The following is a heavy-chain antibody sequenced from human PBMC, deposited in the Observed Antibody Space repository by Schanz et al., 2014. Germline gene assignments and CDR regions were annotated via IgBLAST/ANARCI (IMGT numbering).Heavy chain of an antibody. J-gene: IGHJ6*02. CDR3: VRDAGWAFGDYHDMDV. V-gene: IGHV1-18*01. Sequence: QVQLVQSGAEVKKPGASVKVSCKASGYSFTTYGLNWVRQAPGQGPEWMGWISAFDDKTDYAQNFQGRLIMTTDTSTSTAYMELRSLISDDTAVYYCVRDAGWAFGDYHDMDVWGQGTSVTVSS. D-gene: IGHD3-10*01. CDR2: ISAFDDKT. CDR1: GYSFTTYG.